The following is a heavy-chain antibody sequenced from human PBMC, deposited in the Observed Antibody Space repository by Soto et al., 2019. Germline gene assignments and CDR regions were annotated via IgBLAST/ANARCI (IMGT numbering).Heavy chain of an antibody. Sequence: QVQLQESGPGLVKPSGTLSLTCAVSSGSISSSNWWSWVRQPPGKGLEWIGEIYHSWSTNYNPSLKSRVTISVDKSKNQFSLKLSSVTAADTAVYYCARLSSSWWYGDYYYMDVWGKGTTVTVSS. V-gene: IGHV4-4*02. CDR3: ARLSSSWWYGDYYYMDV. CDR1: SGSISSSNW. D-gene: IGHD6-13*01. J-gene: IGHJ6*03. CDR2: IYHSWST.